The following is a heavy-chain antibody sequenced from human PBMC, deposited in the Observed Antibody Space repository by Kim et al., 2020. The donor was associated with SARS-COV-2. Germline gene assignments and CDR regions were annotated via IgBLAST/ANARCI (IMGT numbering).Heavy chain of an antibody. D-gene: IGHD3-9*01. J-gene: IGHJ4*02. CDR1: GGSFSGYY. CDR2: INHSGST. CDR3: ARGALYYDILTGYYRSGGKPTKPQIDY. Sequence: SETLSLTCAVYGGSFSGYYWSWIRQPPGKGLEWIGEINHSGSTNYNPSLKSRVTISVDTSKNQFSLKLSSVTAADTAVYYCARGALYYDILTGYYRSGGKPTKPQIDYWGQGTLVTVSS. V-gene: IGHV4-34*01.